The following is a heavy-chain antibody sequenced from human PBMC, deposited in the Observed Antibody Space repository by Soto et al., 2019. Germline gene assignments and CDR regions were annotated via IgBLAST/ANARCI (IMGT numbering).Heavy chain of an antibody. J-gene: IGHJ5*02. CDR1: GDPLRYGAYY. CDR3: ARESHSSWEWLDP. Sequence: QVQLQEAGPGLVEPAQTLSLVCSVSGDPLRYGAYYWSWVRQSPGKALEWIGFVYHTGATYYHPSLESRVTMAVDMSKNEFSLKLTSVTAAATATYYCARESHSSWEWLDPWGQGILVTVSS. CDR2: VYHTGAT. D-gene: IGHD1-26*01. V-gene: IGHV4-31*03.